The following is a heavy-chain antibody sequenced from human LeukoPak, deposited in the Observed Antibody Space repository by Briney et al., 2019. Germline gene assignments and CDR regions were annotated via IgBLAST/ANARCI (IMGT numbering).Heavy chain of an antibody. Sequence: SETLSLTCAVYGGSFSGYYWSWIRQPPGKGLEWIGEINHSGSTNYNPSLKSRVTISVDTSKNQFSLKLSSVTAADTAVYYCARGRGPRAVYYYYGMDVWGQGTTVTVSS. D-gene: IGHD3-10*01. CDR2: INHSGST. CDR3: ARGRGPRAVYYYYGMDV. V-gene: IGHV4-34*01. CDR1: GGSFSGYY. J-gene: IGHJ6*02.